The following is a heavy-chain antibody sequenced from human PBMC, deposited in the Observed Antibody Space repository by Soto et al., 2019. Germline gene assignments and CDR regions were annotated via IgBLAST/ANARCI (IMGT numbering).Heavy chain of an antibody. V-gene: IGHV4-59*08. CDR3: ARRYGPGFDY. Sequence: QVQLQESGPGLVKPSETLSLTCTASGGSISSYYWGWVRQLPGKGLEWIGYIYYSGSTNYNPSLKSRVTISVDTSKNQFSPKLSSVTAADTAVYYCARRYGPGFDYWGQGTLVTVSS. D-gene: IGHD4-17*01. J-gene: IGHJ4*02. CDR1: GGSISSYY. CDR2: IYYSGST.